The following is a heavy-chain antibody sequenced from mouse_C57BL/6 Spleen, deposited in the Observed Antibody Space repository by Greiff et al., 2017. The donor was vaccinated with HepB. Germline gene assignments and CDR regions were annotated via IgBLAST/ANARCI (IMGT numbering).Heavy chain of an antibody. Sequence: EVQLQQSGPELVKPGASVKIPCKASGYTFTDYNMDWVKQSHGKSLEWIGDINPNNGGTNYNQKFKGKATLTVVKSSSTAYMELRSLTSEDSAVYYFARSAQLRPYSIDYWGQGTSVTVSS. J-gene: IGHJ4*01. D-gene: IGHD6-1*01. CDR1: GYTFTDYN. CDR2: INPNNGGT. CDR3: ARSAQLRPYSIDY. V-gene: IGHV1-18*01.